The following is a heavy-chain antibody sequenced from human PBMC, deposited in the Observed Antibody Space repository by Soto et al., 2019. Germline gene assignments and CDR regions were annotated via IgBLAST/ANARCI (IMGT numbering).Heavy chain of an antibody. CDR3: IQSRCGGDCLQSYASHYYYGMDV. CDR1: GFSLSTSGVG. CDR2: IYWDDDK. V-gene: IGHV2-5*02. D-gene: IGHD2-21*02. Sequence: QITLKESGPTLVKPTQTLTLTCTFSGFSLSTSGVGVGWIRQPPGKALEWLALIYWDDDKRYSPSLRSRLTISKDTPNNQLVLTMTNMDPVDTATYYCIQSRCGGDCLQSYASHYYYGMDVWGQGTTVTVSS. J-gene: IGHJ6*02.